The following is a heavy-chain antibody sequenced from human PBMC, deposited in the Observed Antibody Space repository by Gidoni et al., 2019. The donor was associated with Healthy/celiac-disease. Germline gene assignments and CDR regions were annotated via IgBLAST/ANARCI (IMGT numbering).Heavy chain of an antibody. D-gene: IGHD5-12*01. Sequence: QVQLQESGPGLAKPSETLSLTCTVSGGSTSSYYWSWIRQPAGKGLEWIGRIYTSGSTNYNPSLKGRVTMSVDTSKNQFSLKLSSVTAADTAVYYCARAQRGGYDLSWFDPWGQGTLVTVSS. CDR3: ARAQRGGYDLSWFDP. V-gene: IGHV4-4*07. J-gene: IGHJ5*02. CDR1: GGSTSSYY. CDR2: IYTSGST.